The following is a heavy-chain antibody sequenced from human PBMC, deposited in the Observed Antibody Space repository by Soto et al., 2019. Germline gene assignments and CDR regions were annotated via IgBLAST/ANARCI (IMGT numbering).Heavy chain of an antibody. CDR2: VSNDGSNK. V-gene: IGHV3-30*03. CDR3: ATDQSTTSRSYHALDV. CDR1: EFTFSSYA. Sequence: QVQLVESGGGVVQPGESLRLSCAASEFTFSSYAMHWVRQAPGKGLVWVAVVSNDGSNKYYADSVKSRFTISRDNSKDTLNLQMNSLRPEDTAVYYCATDQSTTSRSYHALDVRGQGTTVTVSS. J-gene: IGHJ6*02. D-gene: IGHD2-2*01.